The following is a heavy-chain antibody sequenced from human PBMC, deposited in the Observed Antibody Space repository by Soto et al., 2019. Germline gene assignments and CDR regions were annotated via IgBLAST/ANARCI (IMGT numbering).Heavy chain of an antibody. CDR3: ARRYGPGFDY. Sequence: SETLSLTCTVSGGSISSYYWSWIRQPPGKGLEWIGYIYYSGSTNYNPSLKSRVTISVDTPKNQFSLKLSSVTAADTAVYYCARRYGPGFDYWGQGTLVTVSS. J-gene: IGHJ4*02. CDR1: GGSISSYY. CDR2: IYYSGST. V-gene: IGHV4-59*08. D-gene: IGHD4-17*01.